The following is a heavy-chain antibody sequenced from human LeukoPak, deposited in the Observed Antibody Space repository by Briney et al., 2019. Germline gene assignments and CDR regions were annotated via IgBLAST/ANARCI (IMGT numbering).Heavy chain of an antibody. J-gene: IGHJ6*02. Sequence: PSETLSLTCTVSGGSISSGDYYWSWIRQPPGKGLEWIGYIYYSGSTNYNPSLKSRVTISVDTSKNQFSLKLSSVTAADTAVYYCARHYRGSGSISGMDVWGQGTTVTVSS. D-gene: IGHD3-10*01. CDR2: IYYSGST. CDR1: GGSISSGDYY. CDR3: ARHYRGSGSISGMDV. V-gene: IGHV4-61*08.